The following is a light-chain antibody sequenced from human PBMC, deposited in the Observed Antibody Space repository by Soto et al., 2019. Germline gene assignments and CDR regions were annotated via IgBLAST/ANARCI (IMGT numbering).Light chain of an antibody. CDR3: MQALQSWT. J-gene: IGKJ1*01. V-gene: IGKV2-28*01. Sequence: DIVMTQSPLSLPVTPGEPASISCRSSQSLPHSNGYNYLDWYLQKPGQSPQLLIYLGSNRASGVPDRFSGSGSGTDFTLKISRVEAEDVGVYYCMQALQSWTFGQGTKVEIK. CDR1: QSLPHSNGYNY. CDR2: LGS.